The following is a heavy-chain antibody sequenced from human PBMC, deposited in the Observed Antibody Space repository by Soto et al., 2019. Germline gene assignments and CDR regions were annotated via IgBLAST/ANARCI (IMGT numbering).Heavy chain of an antibody. CDR1: GYSFTSYW. D-gene: IGHD3-3*01. CDR2: IYPGDSDT. Sequence: GESLKISCKGSGYSFTSYWIGWVRQMPGKGLEWMGIIYPGDSDTRYSPSFQGQVTISADKSISTAYLQWSSLKASDTAMYYCARGALEWLLSNWVEPWGQGTLVTVSS. J-gene: IGHJ5*02. V-gene: IGHV5-51*01. CDR3: ARGALEWLLSNWVEP.